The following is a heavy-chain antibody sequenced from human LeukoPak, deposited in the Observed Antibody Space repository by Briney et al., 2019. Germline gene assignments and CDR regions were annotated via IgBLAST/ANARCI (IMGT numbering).Heavy chain of an antibody. Sequence: ASVKVSCKASGYTFTSYGISWVRQAPGQGLEWMGWISAYNGNTNYAQKLQGRVTMTTDTSTSTAYMELRSLRSDDTAVYYCARDLAPNYDISTVDYWGQGTLVTVSS. V-gene: IGHV1-18*01. J-gene: IGHJ4*02. CDR1: GYTFTSYG. CDR2: ISAYNGNT. CDR3: ARDLAPNYDISTVDY. D-gene: IGHD3-9*01.